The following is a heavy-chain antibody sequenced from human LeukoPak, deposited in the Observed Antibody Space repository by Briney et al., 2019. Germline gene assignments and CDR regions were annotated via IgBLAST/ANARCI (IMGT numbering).Heavy chain of an antibody. Sequence: GGSLRLSCAASGFTFSSYTMNWVRQPPGKGLEWVSNIGTSSTTIYYADSVKGRFTISRDNAKNSLYLQMNSLRADDTAVYYCARVAAGGSYYYYMDGWGKGTTVTGS. CDR2: IGTSSTTI. CDR1: GFTFSSYT. D-gene: IGHD6-25*01. V-gene: IGHV3-48*01. CDR3: ARVAAGGSYYYYMDG. J-gene: IGHJ6*03.